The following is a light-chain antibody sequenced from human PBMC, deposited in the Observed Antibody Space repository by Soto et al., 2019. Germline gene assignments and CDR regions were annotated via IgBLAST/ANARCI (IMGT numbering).Light chain of an antibody. CDR1: SSDVGAYNS. J-gene: IGLJ1*01. CDR3: SSYTSSSTYV. V-gene: IGLV2-14*01. Sequence: QSALTQPASVSGSPGQSITISCTGTSSDVGAYNSVSWYQQYPGKAPKLMMYEVRNRPSGVSDRFAGSKSGNTASLTNSGLQTGDEADYYCSSYTSSSTYVFGTGTKVTVL. CDR2: EVR.